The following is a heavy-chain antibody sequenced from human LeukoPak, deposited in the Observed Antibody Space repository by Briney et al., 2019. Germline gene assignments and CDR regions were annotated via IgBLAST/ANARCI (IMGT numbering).Heavy chain of an antibody. Sequence: GASVKVSCKGSGYVFTSYTINWVRQAPGQGLEWMGWISAKDGDTKYTQKLQGRVTMTTDTSTSTAYMELRSLRSDDTAVYYCARDSSITPLDYWGQGTLVTVSS. CDR2: ISAKDGDT. CDR3: ARDSSITPLDY. CDR1: GYVFTSYT. D-gene: IGHD5-24*01. J-gene: IGHJ4*02. V-gene: IGHV1-18*01.